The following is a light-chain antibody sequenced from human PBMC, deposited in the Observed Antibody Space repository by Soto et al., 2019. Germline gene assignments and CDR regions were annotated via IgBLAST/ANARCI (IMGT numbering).Light chain of an antibody. CDR2: DAD. CDR1: TGDVGSYNF. CDR3: CSYAGSFTWV. Sequence: QSALTQPRAVSGSPGQSVTISCTGTTGDVGSYNFVSWYQHHPGKAPQLMIYDADKRPSGVPDRFSASKSDNAASLTISGLQAEDEADYYCCSYAGSFTWVFGGGTQLTVL. J-gene: IGLJ3*02. V-gene: IGLV2-11*01.